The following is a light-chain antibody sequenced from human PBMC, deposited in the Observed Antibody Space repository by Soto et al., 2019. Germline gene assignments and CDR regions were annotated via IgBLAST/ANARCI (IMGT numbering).Light chain of an antibody. J-gene: IGKJ2*01. CDR2: GAS. CDR1: QSVSSSY. V-gene: IGKV3-20*01. CDR3: QQYGSSPRT. Sequence: EIVLTQSPGTLSLSPGEGTTLSCRASQSVSSSYLAWYQQKPGHAPRLLIYGASSRANGIPDRFSGSVSGIDFTLTISRLEPEDFAVYYCQQYGSSPRTFGQGTKLEIK.